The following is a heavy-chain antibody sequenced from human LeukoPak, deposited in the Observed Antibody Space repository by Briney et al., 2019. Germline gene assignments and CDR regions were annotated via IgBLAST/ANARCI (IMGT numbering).Heavy chain of an antibody. CDR1: GFTFSSYA. CDR3: AKKWNEQLGPNYFDY. V-gene: IGHV3-23*01. J-gene: IGHJ4*02. CDR2: ISGSGGST. Sequence: GGSLRLSCAASGFTFSSYAMSWVRQAPGKGLEWVSAISGSGGSTYYADSVKGRFTISRDNSKNTLYLQMNSLRAEDTAVYYCAKKWNEQLGPNYFDYWGQGTLVTVSS. D-gene: IGHD6-6*01.